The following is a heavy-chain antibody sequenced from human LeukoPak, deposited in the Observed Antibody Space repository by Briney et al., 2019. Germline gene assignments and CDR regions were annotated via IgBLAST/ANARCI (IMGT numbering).Heavy chain of an antibody. D-gene: IGHD3-3*01. Sequence: YADSVRGRFTISRDNSKNTLYLQMNSPRAEDTAVYYCARAADYDFWSGYYTESPYFDYWGQGTLVTVSS. J-gene: IGHJ4*02. V-gene: IGHV3-53*01. CDR3: ARAADYDFWSGYYTESPYFDY.